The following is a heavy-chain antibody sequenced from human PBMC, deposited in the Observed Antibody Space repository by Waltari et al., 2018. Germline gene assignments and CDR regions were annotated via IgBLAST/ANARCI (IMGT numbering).Heavy chain of an antibody. D-gene: IGHD5-12*01. V-gene: IGHV5-51*01. CDR2: IYPGDSDT. CDR3: ARQGRDGYNLAQNAFDI. Sequence: EVRLVQSGAEVKKPGESLKISCKGSGYSFTSYWIGWVRQMPGKGLEWMGIIYPGDSDTRYSPSFQGQVAISADKSISTAYLQWSSLKASDTAMYYCARQGRDGYNLAQNAFDIWGQGTMVTVSS. J-gene: IGHJ3*02. CDR1: GYSFTSYW.